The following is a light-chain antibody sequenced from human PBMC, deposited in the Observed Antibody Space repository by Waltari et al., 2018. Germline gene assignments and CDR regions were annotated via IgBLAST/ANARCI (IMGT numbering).Light chain of an antibody. CDR3: QNHERLPAV. J-gene: IGKJ1*01. CDR2: GGS. V-gene: IGKV3-20*01. CDR1: QSIGRY. Sequence: EIVFTQSPGTLSLSPGERATLSCRASQSIGRYLIWYQQKPGQAPSLLIYGGSSRAAGIPDRFSGSGSGTDFSLTISRLGPEDFAVYYCQNHERLPAVFGQGTKVEIK.